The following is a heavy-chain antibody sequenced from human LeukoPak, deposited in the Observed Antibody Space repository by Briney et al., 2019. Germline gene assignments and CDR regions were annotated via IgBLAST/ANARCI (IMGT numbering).Heavy chain of an antibody. V-gene: IGHV2-5*01. CDR3: AHLRASNYPYYFDY. D-gene: IGHD4-11*01. Sequence: SGPTLVNPTQILTLTCTFSGFSLSTSRVGVGWIRQPPGKALEWLALIYWNDDKRYSPSLESRLTITKDTSKNQVVLTMTNMDPVDTATYYCAHLRASNYPYYFDYWGQGTLVTVSS. CDR2: IYWNDDK. CDR1: GFSLSTSRVG. J-gene: IGHJ4*02.